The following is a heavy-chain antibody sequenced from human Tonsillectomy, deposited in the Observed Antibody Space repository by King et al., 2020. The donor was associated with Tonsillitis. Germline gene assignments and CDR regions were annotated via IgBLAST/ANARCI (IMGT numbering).Heavy chain of an antibody. CDR1: GFSLRTSRMC. J-gene: IGHJ6*03. CDR3: ARLVIQDYYYYYMDV. Sequence: VTLKESGPPLVKPTQTLTLTCTFSGFSLRTSRMCVSWIRQPPGKDLEWLARIDLDDDKYYSTSLKNRLTIPKDTSKNQVVLTMTNMDPVDTATYYCARLVIQDYYYYYMDVWGKGTTVTVSS. CDR2: IDLDDDK. D-gene: IGHD3-22*01. V-gene: IGHV2-70*11.